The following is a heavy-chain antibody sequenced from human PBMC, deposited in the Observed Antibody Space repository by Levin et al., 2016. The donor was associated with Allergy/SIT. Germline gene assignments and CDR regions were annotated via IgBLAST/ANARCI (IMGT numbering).Heavy chain of an antibody. D-gene: IGHD3-9*01. CDR1: GFSFSSYW. CDR2: INTDGSNT. Sequence: ETLSLTCAASGFSFSSYWMHWVRQAPGKGLVSVSRINTDGSNTDSAGSVQGRFTISRDNAKNTLYLQMNSLRADDTAVYFCVRGSNDWVGIDYWGQGALITVSS. CDR3: VRGSNDWVGIDY. V-gene: IGHV3-74*01. J-gene: IGHJ4*02.